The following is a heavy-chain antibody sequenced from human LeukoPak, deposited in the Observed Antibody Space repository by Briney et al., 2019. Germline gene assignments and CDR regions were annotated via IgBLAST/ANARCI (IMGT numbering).Heavy chain of an antibody. D-gene: IGHD1-26*01. Sequence: PSETLSLTCAVSGYSISSGYYWGWIRQPPGKGLEWIGSIYHSGSTYYNPYLKSRVTISVDTSKNQFSLKLSSVTAADTAVYYCARGEWELRVYYFDYWGQGTLVTVSS. CDR1: GYSISSGYY. CDR3: ARGEWELRVYYFDY. J-gene: IGHJ4*02. CDR2: IYHSGST. V-gene: IGHV4-38-2*01.